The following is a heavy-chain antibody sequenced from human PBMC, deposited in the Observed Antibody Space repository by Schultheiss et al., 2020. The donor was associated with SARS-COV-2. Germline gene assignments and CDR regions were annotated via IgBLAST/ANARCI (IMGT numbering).Heavy chain of an antibody. J-gene: IGHJ2*01. V-gene: IGHV4-4*02. Sequence: SETLSLTCAVSGGSISSSNWWSWVRQPPGKGLEWIGEIYHSGSTNYNPSLKSRVTISVDTSKNQFSLKLSSVTAADTAVYYCARLQDWYFDLWGRGTLVTVSS. CDR2: IYHSGST. CDR1: GGSISSSNW. CDR3: ARLQDWYFDL.